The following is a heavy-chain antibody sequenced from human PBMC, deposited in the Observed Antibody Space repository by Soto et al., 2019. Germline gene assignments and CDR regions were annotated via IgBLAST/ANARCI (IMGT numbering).Heavy chain of an antibody. CDR3: AREGVYYGSGTSYGMDV. CDR1: GFTFSSYS. D-gene: IGHD3-10*01. V-gene: IGHV3-48*02. Sequence: PGGSLRLSCAASGFTFSSYSMNWVRQAPGKGLEWVSYIISSSRTVYYADSVKGRFTISRDNAKNSLYLQMNSLRDEDTAVFYCAREGVYYGSGTSYGMDVWGQGITVTVSS. CDR2: IISSSRTV. J-gene: IGHJ6*02.